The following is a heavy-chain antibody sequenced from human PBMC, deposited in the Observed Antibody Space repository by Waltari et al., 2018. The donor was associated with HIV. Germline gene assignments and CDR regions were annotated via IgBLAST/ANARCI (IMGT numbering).Heavy chain of an antibody. V-gene: IGHV3-23*01. CDR1: GFTFHNYA. D-gene: IGHD2-2*01. Sequence: EVQLLESGGGLVQPGGSLRLSCAASGFTFHNYALSWVRQAPGKGLEWVSTIIGSGGSADYADSVKGRCTTSRYKSKYTLYLEMNSLRVEDTAVYYCAKVFGVVPAANPHHFYGMDVWGQGTTVTVSS. CDR3: AKVFGVVPAANPHHFYGMDV. CDR2: IIGSGGSA. J-gene: IGHJ6*01.